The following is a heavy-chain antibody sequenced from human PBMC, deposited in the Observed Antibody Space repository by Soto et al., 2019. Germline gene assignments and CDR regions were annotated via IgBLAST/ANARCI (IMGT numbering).Heavy chain of an antibody. CDR3: ARVKCSGGSCYHNWFDP. V-gene: IGHV4-4*07. CDR2: IYYSGST. CDR1: GGSISSYY. Sequence: SETLSLTCTVSGGSISSYYWSWIRQPAGKGLEWIGRIYYSGSTNYNPSLKSRVTISVDTSKNQFSLKLSSVTAADTAVYYCARVKCSGGSCYHNWFDPWGQGTLVTVSS. J-gene: IGHJ5*02. D-gene: IGHD2-15*01.